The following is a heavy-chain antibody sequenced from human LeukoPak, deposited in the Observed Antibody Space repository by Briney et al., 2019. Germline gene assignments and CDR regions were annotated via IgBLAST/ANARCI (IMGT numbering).Heavy chain of an antibody. CDR3: ARGGNRFGGFYFDY. D-gene: IGHD3-10*01. J-gene: IGHJ4*02. Sequence: KSSQTLSLTCTVSADSLSSGGHYWAWIRQLPGQGLESIVFIHHSGSSRHNPSLKDRVAISVYASRKQFALRLSSVTAADTAIYYCARGGNRFGGFYFDYWGQGIQVIVSS. V-gene: IGHV4-31*03. CDR1: ADSLSSGGHY. CDR2: IHHSGSS.